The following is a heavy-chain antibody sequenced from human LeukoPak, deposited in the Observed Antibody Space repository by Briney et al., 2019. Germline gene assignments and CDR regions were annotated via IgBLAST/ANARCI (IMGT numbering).Heavy chain of an antibody. J-gene: IGHJ4*02. D-gene: IGHD1-1*01. CDR2: INPSGGST. Sequence: ASVKVSCKASGYTFTTYYIHWVRQAPGQGLEWMGFINPSGGSTSYARKFQGRVTMTRDTSTSTVYMELSSLRYEDTAVYYCARNVASGFDFWGQGTLVTVSS. CDR1: GYTFTTYY. CDR3: ARNVASGFDF. V-gene: IGHV1-46*01.